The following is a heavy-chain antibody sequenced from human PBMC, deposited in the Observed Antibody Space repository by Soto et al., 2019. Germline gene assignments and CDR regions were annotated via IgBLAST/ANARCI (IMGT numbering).Heavy chain of an antibody. D-gene: IGHD6-13*01. V-gene: IGHV1-18*01. CDR3: ARDAAAGLNDV. Sequence: ASVKVSCKASGYTFTSYGISWVRQAPGQGLEWMGWISAYNGNTKYAQKFQGRVTMTTDTSTSTAYMEVRSLRSDDTAVYYCARDAAAGLNDVWGQGTTVTVSS. CDR1: GYTFTSYG. J-gene: IGHJ6*02. CDR2: ISAYNGNT.